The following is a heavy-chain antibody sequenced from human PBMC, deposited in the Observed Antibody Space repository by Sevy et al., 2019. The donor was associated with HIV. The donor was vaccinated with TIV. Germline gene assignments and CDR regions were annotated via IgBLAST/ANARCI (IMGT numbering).Heavy chain of an antibody. CDR2: IKGNGDST. V-gene: IGHV3-64D*06. CDR3: VRISTPHYYYYDMDV. D-gene: IGHD2-15*01. CDR1: AFIFSSYA. J-gene: IGHJ6*03. Sequence: GGSLRLSCSASAFIFSSYAMHWVRQAPGKGMEYVSAIKGNGDSTYHAASVKGRFTISRDNSENTLFLQMTSLTIEDTAVYFCVRISTPHYYYYDMDVWGKGTAVTVSS.